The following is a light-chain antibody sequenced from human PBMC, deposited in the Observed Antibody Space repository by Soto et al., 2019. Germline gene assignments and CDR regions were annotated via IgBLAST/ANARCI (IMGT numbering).Light chain of an antibody. J-gene: IGLJ2*01. CDR3: SSFAGGNNLL. CDR1: SSDVGGYNF. V-gene: IGLV2-8*01. CDR2: EVS. Sequence: QSALTQPPSASGSPGQSVTISCTGTSSDVGGYNFVSWYQQHPGKAPKLLIYEVSKRPSGVPDRFSGSKSDNTASLTVSWLQAEDEADYYCSSFAGGNNLLFGGGTKLTVL.